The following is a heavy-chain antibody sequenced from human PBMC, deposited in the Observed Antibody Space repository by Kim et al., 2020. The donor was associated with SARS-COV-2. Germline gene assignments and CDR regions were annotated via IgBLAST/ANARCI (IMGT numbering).Heavy chain of an antibody. Sequence: GGSLRLSCAASGFTFSSYWMHWVRQAPGKGLVWVSRINSDGSSTSYADSVKGRFTISRDNAKNTLYLQMNSLRAEDTAVYYCARDDFWSGYYTPGVYYGMDVWGQGTTVTVSS. D-gene: IGHD3-3*01. J-gene: IGHJ6*02. CDR1: GFTFSSYW. CDR3: ARDDFWSGYYTPGVYYGMDV. V-gene: IGHV3-74*01. CDR2: INSDGSST.